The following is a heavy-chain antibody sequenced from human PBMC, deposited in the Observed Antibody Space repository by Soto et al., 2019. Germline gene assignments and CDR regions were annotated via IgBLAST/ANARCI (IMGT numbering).Heavy chain of an antibody. CDR3: ASSNIAAAGFYYYGMDV. Sequence: ASVKVSCKASGGTFSSYAISWVRQAPGQGLEWMGGIIPIFGTANYAQKFQGRVTITADESTSTAYMELSSVTAADTAVYYCASSNIAAAGFYYYGMDVWGQGTTVTVSS. D-gene: IGHD6-13*01. CDR1: GGTFSSYA. CDR2: IIPIFGTA. J-gene: IGHJ6*02. V-gene: IGHV1-69*13.